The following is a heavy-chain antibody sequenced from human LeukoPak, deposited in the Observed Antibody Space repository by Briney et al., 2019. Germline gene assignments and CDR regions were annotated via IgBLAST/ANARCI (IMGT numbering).Heavy chain of an antibody. D-gene: IGHD6-25*01. Sequence: PSETLSLTCTVSGGSISSYYWSWIRQPPGKGLERIGYIYYSGSTNYNPSLKSRVTISADTSKNQFSLKLSSVTAADTAVYYCARGIAARGAFDIWGQGTMVTVSS. V-gene: IGHV4-59*08. J-gene: IGHJ3*02. CDR1: GGSISSYY. CDR3: ARGIAARGAFDI. CDR2: IYYSGST.